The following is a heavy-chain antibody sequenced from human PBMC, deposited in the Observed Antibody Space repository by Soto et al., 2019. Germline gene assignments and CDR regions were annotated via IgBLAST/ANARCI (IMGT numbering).Heavy chain of an antibody. J-gene: IGHJ3*02. CDR2: ISGSGGST. CDR1: GFTFSSYA. CDR3: AKNIVVVAATELAPPVLPDAFDI. D-gene: IGHD2-15*01. Sequence: EVQLLESGGGLVQPGGSLRLSCAASGFTFSSYAMSWVRQAPGKGLEWVSAISGSGGSTYYADSVKGRFTISRDNSKNTLYLQMNSLRDEDTAVYYCAKNIVVVAATELAPPVLPDAFDIWGQGTMVTVSS. V-gene: IGHV3-23*01.